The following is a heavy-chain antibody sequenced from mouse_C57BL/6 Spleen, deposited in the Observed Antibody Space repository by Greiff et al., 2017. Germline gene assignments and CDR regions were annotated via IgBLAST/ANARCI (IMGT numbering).Heavy chain of an antibody. J-gene: IGHJ3*01. CDR1: GYTFTDHT. CDR2: IYPRDGST. V-gene: IGHV1-78*01. CDR3: AREVVYYDIAWFAY. D-gene: IGHD2-4*01. Sequence: VQLQQSDAELVKPGASVKISCKVSGYTFTDHTIHWMKQRPEQGLEWIGYIYPRDGSTKSNEKFKGKATLTADKSFSTAYMQLNSLTSEDSAVYFCAREVVYYDIAWFAYWGQGTLVTVSA.